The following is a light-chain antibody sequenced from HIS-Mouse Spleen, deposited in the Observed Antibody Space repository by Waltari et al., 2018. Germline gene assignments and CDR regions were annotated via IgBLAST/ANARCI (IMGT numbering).Light chain of an antibody. V-gene: IGLV3-21*02. CDR1: NIGSKS. CDR2: DDS. J-gene: IGLJ2*01. Sequence: SYELTQPPSVSVSPGQTARITCGGNNIGSKSVHWYQQKPGQAPVLVVYDDSDRPSGIPEGCAGSNSGNTATLTISRVEAGDGADYYCQVWDSSSDHVVFGGGTKLTVL. CDR3: QVWDSSSDHVV.